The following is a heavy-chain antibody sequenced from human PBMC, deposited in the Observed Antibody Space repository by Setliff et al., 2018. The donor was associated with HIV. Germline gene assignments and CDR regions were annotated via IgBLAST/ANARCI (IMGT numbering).Heavy chain of an antibody. CDR1: GASISFDT. Sequence: PSETLSLTCIVSGASISFDTWSWIRQPPGKGLQWIGFIYNSATTNYNPSLKSRVTMSLDTSKNQLSLKLTSVTAADTAVYYCARGGTSSNWFRAWGQGTLVTV. V-gene: IGHV4-59*01. D-gene: IGHD2-2*01. J-gene: IGHJ5*02. CDR2: IYNSATT. CDR3: ARGGTSSNWFRA.